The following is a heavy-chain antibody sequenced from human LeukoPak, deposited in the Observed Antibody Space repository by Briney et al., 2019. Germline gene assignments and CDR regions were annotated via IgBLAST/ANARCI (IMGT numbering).Heavy chain of an antibody. CDR3: ARDLKRLSGSSWYYYYYMDV. CDR1: GGSFSGYY. D-gene: IGHD6-13*01. V-gene: IGHV4-34*01. CDR2: INHSGST. J-gene: IGHJ6*03. Sequence: SETLSLTCAVYGGSFSGYYWSWIRQPPGKGLEWIGEINHSGSTNYNPSLKSRVTISVDTSKNQFSLKLSSVTAADTAVYYCARDLKRLSGSSWYYYYYMDVWGKGTTVTVSS.